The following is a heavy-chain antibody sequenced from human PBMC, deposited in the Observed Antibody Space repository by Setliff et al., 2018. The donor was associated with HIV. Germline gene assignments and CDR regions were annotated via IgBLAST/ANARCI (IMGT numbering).Heavy chain of an antibody. V-gene: IGHV4-4*07. CDR2: IFASGNT. CDR1: GGSINSFY. J-gene: IGHJ4*02. CDR3: ARQRHSGRGFFDY. D-gene: IGHD1-26*01. Sequence: PSETLSLTCTVSGGSINSFYWNWVRQPAGRGLEWIGRIFASGNTNYNPSLKSRVTISMDTSMNQFSLKMTSMTAEDTALYYCARQRHSGRGFFDYWGQGILVTGS.